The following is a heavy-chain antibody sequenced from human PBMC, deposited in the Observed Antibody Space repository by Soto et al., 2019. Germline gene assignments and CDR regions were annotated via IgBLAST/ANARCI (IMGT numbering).Heavy chain of an antibody. V-gene: IGHV3-11*01. CDR2: ISSSRSTI. CDR1: GFTFSDYY. CDR3: ARDAKGYCSSTSCYVDYYYYYMDV. J-gene: IGHJ6*03. D-gene: IGHD2-2*01. Sequence: QVQLVESGGGLVKPGGTLRLSCASSGFTFSDYYMSWIRQAPGKGLEWVSYISSSRSTIYYADSVKGRFTISRDNAKNLLYLKMNSLRAEDTAVYYCARDAKGYCSSTSCYVDYYYYYMDVWGKGTTVTVSS.